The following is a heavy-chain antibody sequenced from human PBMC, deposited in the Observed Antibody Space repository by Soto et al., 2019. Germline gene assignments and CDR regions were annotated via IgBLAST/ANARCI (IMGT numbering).Heavy chain of an antibody. D-gene: IGHD3-22*01. Sequence: GGSLRLCCAASGFTFSSYGMHWVRQAPGKGLEWVAVISYDGSNKYYADSVKGRFTISRDNSKNTLYLQMNSLRAEDTAVYYCARDYYDSSGYYSYYFDYWGQGTLVTVSS. J-gene: IGHJ4*02. CDR1: GFTFSSYG. V-gene: IGHV3-30*03. CDR3: ARDYYDSSGYYSYYFDY. CDR2: ISYDGSNK.